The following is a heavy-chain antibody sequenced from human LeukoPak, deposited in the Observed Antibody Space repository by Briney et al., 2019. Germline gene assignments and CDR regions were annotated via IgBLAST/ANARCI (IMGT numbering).Heavy chain of an antibody. CDR1: GYTFTGYY. V-gene: IGHV1-2*02. D-gene: IGHD2-2*01. CDR2: INPNSGGT. Sequence: ASVKVSCKASGYTFTGYYMHWVRQAPGQGLEWMGWINPNSGGTNYAQKFQGRVTMTRDTSISTAYMELSRLRSDDTAVYYCAALGYCSSTSCYAGDYYYYYMDVWGKGTTVTVSS. CDR3: AALGYCSSTSCYAGDYYYYYMDV. J-gene: IGHJ6*03.